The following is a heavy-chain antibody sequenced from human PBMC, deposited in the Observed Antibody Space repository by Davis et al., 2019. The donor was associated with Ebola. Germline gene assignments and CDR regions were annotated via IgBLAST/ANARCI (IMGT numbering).Heavy chain of an antibody. V-gene: IGHV3-23*01. CDR3: AKAGGISGWYYFDY. Sequence: GESLKISCAASGFTFSSYAMSWVRQAPGKGLEWVSAISGSGGSTYYADSVKGRFTISRDNSKNTLYLQMNSLRAEDTAVFYCAKAGGISGWYYFDYWGQGTLVTVSS. CDR1: GFTFSSYA. CDR2: ISGSGGST. D-gene: IGHD6-19*01. J-gene: IGHJ4*02.